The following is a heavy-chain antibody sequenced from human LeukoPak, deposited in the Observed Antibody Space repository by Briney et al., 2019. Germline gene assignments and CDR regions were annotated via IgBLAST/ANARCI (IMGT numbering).Heavy chain of an antibody. CDR2: ISGSGGNT. CDR3: AKDSAGYFQRINWFDP. J-gene: IGHJ5*02. CDR1: GFTFSTYA. V-gene: IGHV3-23*01. Sequence: GTSLRLSCAASGFTFSTYAMSWVRQAPGKGLEWVSGISGSGGNTYYADSVKGRFTISRDNSKNTLYLQMNSLRAEDTAVYYCAKDSAGYFQRINWFDPWGQGTLVTVSS. D-gene: IGHD2/OR15-2a*01.